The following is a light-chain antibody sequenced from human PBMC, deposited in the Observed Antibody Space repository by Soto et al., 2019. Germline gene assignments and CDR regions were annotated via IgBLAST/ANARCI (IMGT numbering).Light chain of an antibody. CDR2: KAS. CDR1: QCISTW. Sequence: DSQMIQSPSTLSASVGDRFTITCRAIQCISTWLDWYEQEPGKAPKLLIHKASSLQSGVPSRFRGSGSGTDFTLTISSLHPDDFETYYCQQYNSYSPTFGQGTKVDIK. CDR3: QQYNSYSPT. J-gene: IGKJ1*01. V-gene: IGKV1-5*03.